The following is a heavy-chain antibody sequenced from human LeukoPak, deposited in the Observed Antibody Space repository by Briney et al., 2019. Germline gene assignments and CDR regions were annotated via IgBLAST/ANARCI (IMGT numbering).Heavy chain of an antibody. D-gene: IGHD3-10*02. Sequence: GGSLRLSCAASGFTFDDYGMTWVRRAPGKGLEWVASIKYDAIEKHYVNSVKGRFAISRDNAKNSLYLQMNSLRAEDTAVYYCAELGITMIGGVWGKGTTVTISS. J-gene: IGHJ6*04. CDR3: AELGITMIGGV. CDR1: GFTFDDYG. CDR2: IKYDAIEK. V-gene: IGHV3-7*01.